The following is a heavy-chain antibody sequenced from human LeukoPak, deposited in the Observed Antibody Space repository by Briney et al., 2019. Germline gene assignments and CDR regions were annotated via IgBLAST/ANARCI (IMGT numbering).Heavy chain of an antibody. CDR2: ISGSGGST. J-gene: IGHJ4*02. V-gene: IGHV3-23*01. CDR1: GFTFSGYA. Sequence: GGSLRLSCAASGFTFSGYAMSWVREGPGKGLEWGSAISGSGGSTYYADSVKGRFTISRDNSKNTLYLQMNSLRAEDTAVYYCAKDPTSSRRWYDFDYWGQGTLVTVSS. D-gene: IGHD6-13*01. CDR3: AKDPTSSRRWYDFDY.